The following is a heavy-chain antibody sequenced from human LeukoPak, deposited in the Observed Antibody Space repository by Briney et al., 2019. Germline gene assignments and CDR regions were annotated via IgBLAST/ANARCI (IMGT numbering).Heavy chain of an antibody. CDR2: ISGSGGYT. J-gene: IGHJ4*02. CDR3: ATSPDIEASGTLYYLDF. V-gene: IGHV3-23*01. CDR1: GFPFRRYG. D-gene: IGHD1-14*01. Sequence: GGALRLSCAASGFPFRRYGMSWVRPAPGKGPGWVSSISGSGGYTNYADSVKGPFTISRNNSKNTLSFQMNSLRAEDAAIYYCATSPDIEASGTLYYLDFWGQGTLVSVSS.